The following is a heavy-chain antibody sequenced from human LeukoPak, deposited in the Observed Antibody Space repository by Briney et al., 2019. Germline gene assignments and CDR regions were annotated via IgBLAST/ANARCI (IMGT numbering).Heavy chain of an antibody. Sequence: GGSLRLSCAASGFTFSRYSMNWVRQAPGKGLESVASISSTSTFIYSADSVKGRFTISRDTAKNSLFLQMNSLRAEDTAIYYCARDYFDSSDYPQTYYYYYMDVWGKGTTVTVSS. J-gene: IGHJ6*03. V-gene: IGHV3-21*01. CDR2: ISSTSTFI. D-gene: IGHD3-22*01. CDR3: ARDYFDSSDYPQTYYYYYMDV. CDR1: GFTFSRYS.